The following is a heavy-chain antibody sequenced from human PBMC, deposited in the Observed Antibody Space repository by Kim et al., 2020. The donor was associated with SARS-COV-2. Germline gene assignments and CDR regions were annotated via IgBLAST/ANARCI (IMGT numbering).Heavy chain of an antibody. J-gene: IGHJ6*02. V-gene: IGHV3-30-3*01. CDR3: ARDDIVVVPAAMVLGHYYYGMDV. CDR2: ISYDGSNK. Sequence: GGSLRLSCAASGFTFSSYAMHWVRQAPGKGLEWVAVISYDGSNKYYADSVKGRFTISRDNSKNTLYLQMNSLRAEDTAVYYCARDDIVVVPAAMVLGHYYYGMDVWGQGTTVTVSS. CDR1: GFTFSSYA. D-gene: IGHD2-2*01.